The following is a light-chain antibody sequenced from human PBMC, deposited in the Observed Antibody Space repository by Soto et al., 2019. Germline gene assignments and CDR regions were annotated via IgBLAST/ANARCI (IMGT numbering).Light chain of an antibody. V-gene: IGKV3-11*01. CDR3: KQGNNWPPSIT. CDR2: DAS. CDR1: QSVGGH. J-gene: IGKJ5*01. Sequence: EIVLTQSPATLSLSPGERATLSCRASQSVGGHLAWYQQKPGQAPRLLIYDASDRATGIPARFSGSGSETNFTLTISSLEPDDFAVYYCKQGNNWPPSITFGQGTRLEIK.